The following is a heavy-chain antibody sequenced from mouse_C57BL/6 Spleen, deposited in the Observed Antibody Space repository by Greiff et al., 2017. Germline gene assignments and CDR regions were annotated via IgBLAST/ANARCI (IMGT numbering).Heavy chain of an antibody. J-gene: IGHJ1*03. D-gene: IGHD1-1*01. CDR3: ARHRDYYGSSYGYFDV. Sequence: VQLQQSGAELVRPGTSVKLSCKASGYTFTSYWMHWVKQRPGQGLEWIGVIDPSDSYTNYNQKFKGKATLTVDTSYSTAYMQLSSLTSEDSAVYYCARHRDYYGSSYGYFDVWGTGTTVTVSS. V-gene: IGHV1-59*01. CDR2: IDPSDSYT. CDR1: GYTFTSYW.